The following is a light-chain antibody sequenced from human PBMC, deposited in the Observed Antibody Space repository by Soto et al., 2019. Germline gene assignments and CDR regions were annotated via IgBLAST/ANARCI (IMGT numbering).Light chain of an antibody. CDR3: QQYNHWPLS. CDR2: AAS. V-gene: IGKV3-15*01. J-gene: IGKJ4*01. CDR1: QGLGTN. Sequence: TVMTQSPATLSVSPGERATLSCRASQGLGTNLAWYQQRPGQAPRLLIYAASTRATGVPARFSGSGSETEFTLTITTQQSEDFGVYYCQQYNHWPLSFGVGTKVEI.